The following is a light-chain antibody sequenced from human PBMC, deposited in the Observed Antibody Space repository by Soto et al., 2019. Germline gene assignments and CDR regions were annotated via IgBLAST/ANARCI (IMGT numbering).Light chain of an antibody. CDR2: DAS. CDR3: QHYFTLPIT. V-gene: IGKV1-33*01. Sequence: DTQMTQSPSSLSASVGDRVTITCQAGQDVAKYVNWYQQKAGKAPKLLIYDASNLESGVPSRFSGSGSGTHFTFTIDSLQPEDFTTYYCQHYFTLPITFGQGTRLEI. CDR1: QDVAKY. J-gene: IGKJ5*01.